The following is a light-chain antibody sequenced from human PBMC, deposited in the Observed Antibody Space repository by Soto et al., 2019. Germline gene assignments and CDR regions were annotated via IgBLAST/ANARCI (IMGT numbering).Light chain of an antibody. CDR1: QSISGY. CDR2: AAS. J-gene: IGKJ1*01. Sequence: DIQMTQSPFTLSASVGDRVTITCRASQSISGYLNWYQQKPGKAPKLLIYAASTLQSGVPSRFSGSGSGTDFTLTISSLQSEDFAVYYCQQYNNWWTFGQGTKVDIK. CDR3: QQYNNWWT. V-gene: IGKV1-39*01.